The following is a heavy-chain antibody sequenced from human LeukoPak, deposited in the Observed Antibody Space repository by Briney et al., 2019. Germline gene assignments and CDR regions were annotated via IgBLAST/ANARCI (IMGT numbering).Heavy chain of an antibody. CDR2: IYYGGST. D-gene: IGHD4-23*01. CDR1: GGSISSNTYY. V-gene: IGHV4-39*01. J-gene: IGHJ4*02. CDR3: ARRGNTGRSFDY. Sequence: PSETLSLTCTVSGGSISSNTYYWGWIRQPPGKGLEWIGSIYYGGSTYYNPSLKSRVTISVDTSKNQFSLKLSSVTAADMAVYYCARRGNTGRSFDYWGQGTLVTVSS.